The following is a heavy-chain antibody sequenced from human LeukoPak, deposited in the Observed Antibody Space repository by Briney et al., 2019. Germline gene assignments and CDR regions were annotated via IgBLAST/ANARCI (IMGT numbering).Heavy chain of an antibody. J-gene: IGHJ4*02. Sequence: GGSPRLSCAASGFTFSRYWMHWVRQAPGKGLEWVANIKQDGSDKYYVDSVKGRFTISRDNAKNSLYLQMNSLRAEDTALYYCGRAGSGSDYWGQGTLVTVSS. CDR1: GFTFSRYW. V-gene: IGHV3-7*04. D-gene: IGHD6-19*01. CDR3: GRAGSGSDY. CDR2: IKQDGSDK.